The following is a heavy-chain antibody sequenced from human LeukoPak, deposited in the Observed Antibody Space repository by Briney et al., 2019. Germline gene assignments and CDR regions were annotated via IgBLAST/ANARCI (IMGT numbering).Heavy chain of an antibody. CDR2: TSSSSSYI. J-gene: IGHJ4*02. CDR1: GFTFSSYS. Sequence: GGSLRLSCAASGFTFSSYSMNWVRQAPGKGLEWVSSTSSSSSYIYYADSVKGRFTISRDNAKNSLYLQMNSLRAEDTAVYYCARGGKVDTAMVPDYWGQGTLVTVSS. CDR3: ARGGKVDTAMVPDY. V-gene: IGHV3-21*01. D-gene: IGHD5-18*01.